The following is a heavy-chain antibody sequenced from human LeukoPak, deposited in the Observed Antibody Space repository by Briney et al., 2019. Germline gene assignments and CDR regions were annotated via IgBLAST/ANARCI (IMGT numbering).Heavy chain of an antibody. D-gene: IGHD3-10*01. V-gene: IGHV4-34*01. CDR1: GGSFSGYY. CDR2: INHSGST. J-gene: IGHJ6*03. Sequence: PSETLSLTCAVYGGSFSGYYWSWIRQPPGKGLEWIGEINHSGSTNYNPSLKSRVTISVDTSKNQFSLKLSSVTAADTAVYYCARAPREYCYGSGRSIATHYMDVWGKGTTVTVSS. CDR3: ARAPREYCYGSGRSIATHYMDV.